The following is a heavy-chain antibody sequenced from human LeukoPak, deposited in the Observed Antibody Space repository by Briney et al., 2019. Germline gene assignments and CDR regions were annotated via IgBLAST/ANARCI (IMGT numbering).Heavy chain of an antibody. CDR1: GVSISNGGYS. Sequence: SETLSLTCTVSGVSISNGGYSWSWIRQPPGMGLQWIGYIYYSGSTYYNPSLKSRLTISVDTSKNQFSLNLTSVTAADTAVYYYARDRGRSYFDSWGQGTLVTVSS. CDR3: ARDRGRSYFDS. J-gene: IGHJ4*02. V-gene: IGHV4-30-4*07. D-gene: IGHD3-10*01. CDR2: IYYSGST.